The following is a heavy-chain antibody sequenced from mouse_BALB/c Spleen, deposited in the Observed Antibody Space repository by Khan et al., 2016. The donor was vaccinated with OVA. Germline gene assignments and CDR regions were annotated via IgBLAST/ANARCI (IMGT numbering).Heavy chain of an antibody. V-gene: IGHV3-2*02. CDR3: ARQNDYGYALDY. J-gene: IGHJ4*01. Sequence: EVQLQESGPGLVKPSQSLSLTCTVTGYSITSNYAWSWIRQFPGNKLEWMGYISYSGSTNYNPSLKSRISVTRDTSENQFFLQLNSVTTEDTATYYCARQNDYGYALDYWGQGTSVTVSS. D-gene: IGHD1-1*01. CDR2: ISYSGST. CDR1: GYSITSNYA.